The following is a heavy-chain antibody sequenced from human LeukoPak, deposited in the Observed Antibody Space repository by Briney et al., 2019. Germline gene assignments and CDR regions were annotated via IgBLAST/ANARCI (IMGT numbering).Heavy chain of an antibody. CDR1: GGSISSYY. CDR3: ARVGRSLSGSHYYFDY. Sequence: SETLSLTCTVSGGSISSYYWSWIRQPAGQGLEWIGRIYTSGGTNYNPSLKSRVTMSVDTSKNQFSLKLSSVTAADTAVYYCARVGRSLSGSHYYFDYWGQGTLVTVSS. V-gene: IGHV4-4*07. CDR2: IYTSGGT. J-gene: IGHJ4*02. D-gene: IGHD1-26*01.